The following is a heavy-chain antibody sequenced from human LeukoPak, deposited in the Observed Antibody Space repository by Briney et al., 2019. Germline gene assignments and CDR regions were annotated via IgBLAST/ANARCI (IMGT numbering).Heavy chain of an antibody. Sequence: GGSLRLSCAASGFTFSDYSMSWVRQAPGKGLEWVSAISGSGGSTYYADSVKGRFTISRDNSKNTLYLQMNSLRAEDTAVYYCAKYADYYDYVWGSYENWGQGTLVTVSS. V-gene: IGHV3-23*01. J-gene: IGHJ4*02. CDR2: ISGSGGST. D-gene: IGHD3-16*01. CDR1: GFTFSDYS. CDR3: AKYADYYDYVWGSYEN.